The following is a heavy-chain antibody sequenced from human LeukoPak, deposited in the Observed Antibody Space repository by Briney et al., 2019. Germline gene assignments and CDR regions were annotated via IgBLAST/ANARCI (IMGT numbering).Heavy chain of an antibody. J-gene: IGHJ3*01. CDR1: GYTFTNYG. D-gene: IGHD1-26*01. V-gene: IGHV1-18*01. Sequence: ASVKVSCKASGYTFTNYGIIWVRQAPGQGLEWMGWASAYNGNTNYAQKVRDRVTMTTDTSTTTSYMELRSLRSDDTAVYYCARGSLCGGTYYTPGKSCAFDFWGQGTMVTVSS. CDR2: ASAYNGNT. CDR3: ARGSLCGGTYYTPGKSCAFDF.